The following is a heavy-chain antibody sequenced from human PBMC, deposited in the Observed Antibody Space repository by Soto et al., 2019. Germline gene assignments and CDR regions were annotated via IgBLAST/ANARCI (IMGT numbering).Heavy chain of an antibody. Sequence: ASVKVSCNASGYTFTSYAMHWVRQAPGQRLEWMGWINAGNGNTKYSQKFQGRVTITRDTSASTAYMELSSLRSEDTAVYYCATGGYYYYGMDVWGQGTTVTVSS. J-gene: IGHJ6*02. CDR2: INAGNGNT. D-gene: IGHD3-10*01. CDR3: ATGGYYYYGMDV. CDR1: GYTFTSYA. V-gene: IGHV1-3*01.